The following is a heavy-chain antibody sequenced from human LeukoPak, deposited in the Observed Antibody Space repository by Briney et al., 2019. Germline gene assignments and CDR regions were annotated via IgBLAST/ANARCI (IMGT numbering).Heavy chain of an antibody. CDR2: IYPGDSDT. J-gene: IGHJ4*02. CDR1: GYSFTSYW. Sequence: GESLKISCKGSGYSFTSYWIGWVRQMPGKGLEWMGIIYPGDSDTRYSPSFQGQVTVSADKSISTAYLQWSSLKASDTAMYYCARSHRYGGPEGAAAVGYWGQGTLVTVSS. CDR3: ARSHRYGGPEGAAAVGY. V-gene: IGHV5-51*01. D-gene: IGHD6-13*01.